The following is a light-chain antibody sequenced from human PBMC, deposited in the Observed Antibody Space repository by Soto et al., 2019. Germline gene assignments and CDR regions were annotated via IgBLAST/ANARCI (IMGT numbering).Light chain of an antibody. J-gene: IGKJ1*01. V-gene: IGKV1-5*01. CDR1: QSIGTW. CDR3: QQYSSFSWT. Sequence: DIQMTQSPSTLSASVGDRVTITCRASQSIGTWVAWYQQKPGEAPKFLIYDVSTLDSGVPSRFSGSGSGTEFTLTISGLQPDDFATYYCQQYSSFSWTFGQGTRWIS. CDR2: DVS.